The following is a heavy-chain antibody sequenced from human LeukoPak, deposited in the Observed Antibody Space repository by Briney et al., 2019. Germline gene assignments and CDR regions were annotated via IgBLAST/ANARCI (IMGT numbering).Heavy chain of an antibody. CDR3: AKDQDPHSYGSGSYAPFDY. CDR2: ISDTGGDT. Sequence: GGSLRLSCAASGFTFSSYAMSWVRQPPGKGLEWVSAISDTGGDTYYADSVKGRFTISRDNSENTLYLQMNSLRAEDTAVYYCAKDQDPHSYGSGSYAPFDYWGQGTLVTVSS. J-gene: IGHJ4*02. V-gene: IGHV3-23*01. D-gene: IGHD3-10*01. CDR1: GFTFSSYA.